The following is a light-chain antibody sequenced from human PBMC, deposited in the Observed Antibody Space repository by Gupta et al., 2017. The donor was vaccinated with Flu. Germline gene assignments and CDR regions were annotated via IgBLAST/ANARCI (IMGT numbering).Light chain of an antibody. CDR2: RAS. CDR3: QQSSISLYT. Sequence: SVEDSTLSSCAGHKVRNRLLTWYQQRPGQAPTLLIYRASSLPSGVPARFSGSGSGTEFTLTISSLKPEDFAMYYCQQSSISLYTFGQGT. CDR1: KVRNRL. J-gene: IGKJ2*01. V-gene: IGKV1-39*01.